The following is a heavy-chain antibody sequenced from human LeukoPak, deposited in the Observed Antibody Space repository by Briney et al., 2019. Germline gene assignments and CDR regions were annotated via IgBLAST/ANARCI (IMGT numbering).Heavy chain of an antibody. V-gene: IGHV1-8*01. Sequence: ASVKVSCKASGYTFTDYEINWVRQASGQGLEWMGWTNPSSRNRAYAPKFEGRVTMTTDTSTSTAYMELRSPTSEDTAVYYCARNPSRSDTYFDLWGQGTLVTVSS. J-gene: IGHJ4*02. D-gene: IGHD5-18*01. CDR1: GYTFTDYE. CDR2: TNPSSRNR. CDR3: ARNPSRSDTYFDL.